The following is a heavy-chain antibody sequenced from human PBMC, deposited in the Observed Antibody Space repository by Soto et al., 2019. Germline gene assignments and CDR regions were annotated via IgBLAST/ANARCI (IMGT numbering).Heavy chain of an antibody. J-gene: IGHJ5*02. D-gene: IGHD6-19*01. V-gene: IGHV4-59*12. CDR3: ARGLGGSGLNWLDP. CDR2: IHYSGSA. CDR1: VSSIIGYY. Sequence: SETLSRTCTFSVSSIIGYYWTCIRHSPERGLEWIGYIHYSGSANYNPSLNSRLTMSVDRSKSQCSMKLASVTAADTAVYYCARGLGGSGLNWLDPWGQGTLVTVSS.